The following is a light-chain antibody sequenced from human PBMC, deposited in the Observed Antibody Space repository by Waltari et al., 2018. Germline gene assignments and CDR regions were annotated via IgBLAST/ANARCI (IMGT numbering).Light chain of an antibody. V-gene: IGLV4-69*01. CDR3: QTWGTGIVV. Sequence: QLVVTQSPSASAPLGASVKPTSTLRSGHSNYDVAWHQQLPQKGPRLLMKISSDGSHIKGDGIPDRFSGSSSGTERFLVISSLRSEDEADYYCQTWGTGIVVFGGGTKLTVL. J-gene: IGLJ3*02. CDR2: ISSDGSH. CDR1: SGHSNYD.